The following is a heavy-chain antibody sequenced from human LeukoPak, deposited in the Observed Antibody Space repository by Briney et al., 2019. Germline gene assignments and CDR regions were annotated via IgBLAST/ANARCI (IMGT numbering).Heavy chain of an antibody. J-gene: IGHJ4*02. CDR3: VPDRSGYLSRSLPPYFDY. CDR1: GGTFSNYA. Sequence: SVKVSCKASGGTFSNYAFNWVRQAPGQGLEWMGGIIPIFGTADYAQKFQGRVTLTTDESTTTAYMELSSLRSEDTDVYYCVPDRSGYLSRSLPPYFDYWGQGTLVTVSS. D-gene: IGHD3-22*01. V-gene: IGHV1-69*05. CDR2: IIPIFGTA.